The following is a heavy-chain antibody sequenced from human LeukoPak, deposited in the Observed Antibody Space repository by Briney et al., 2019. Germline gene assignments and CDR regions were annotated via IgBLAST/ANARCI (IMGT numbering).Heavy chain of an antibody. Sequence: SGTLSLTCAVYGGSFSGYYWSWIRQPPGKGLEWIGEINHSGSTNYNPSLKSRVTISVDTSKNQFSLKLSSVTAADTAVYYCARVGPHYGSGSYYNDALDYWGQGTLVTVSS. CDR3: ARVGPHYGSGSYYNDALDY. V-gene: IGHV4-34*01. J-gene: IGHJ4*02. D-gene: IGHD3-10*01. CDR1: GGSFSGYY. CDR2: INHSGST.